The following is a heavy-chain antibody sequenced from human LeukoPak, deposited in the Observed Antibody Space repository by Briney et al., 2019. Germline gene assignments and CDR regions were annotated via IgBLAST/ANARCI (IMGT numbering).Heavy chain of an antibody. D-gene: IGHD6-13*01. CDR2: INPNSGGT. Sequence: GASVKVSCKASGYTFTGYYMHWVRQAPGQGLEWMGWINPNSGGTNYAQKFQGRVTMTMDTSISTAYMELSRLRSDDTAVYYCARDYSSSWYSLYYFDYWGQGTLVTVSS. CDR3: ARDYSSSWYSLYYFDY. V-gene: IGHV1-2*02. J-gene: IGHJ4*02. CDR1: GYTFTGYY.